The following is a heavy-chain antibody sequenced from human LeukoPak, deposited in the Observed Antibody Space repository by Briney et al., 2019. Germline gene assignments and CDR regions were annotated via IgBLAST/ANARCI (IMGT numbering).Heavy chain of an antibody. J-gene: IGHJ4*02. Sequence: ASVKVSCKASGYTFTSYYMHWVRQAPGQGLEWMGWINPNSGDTNYAQKFQGRVTMTRDTSITTAYMELSRLTSDDTAVYYCARVVPDAIPTWGQGTPVTVSP. CDR3: ARVVPDAIPT. CDR1: GYTFTSYY. CDR2: INPNSGDT. D-gene: IGHD2-2*02. V-gene: IGHV1-2*02.